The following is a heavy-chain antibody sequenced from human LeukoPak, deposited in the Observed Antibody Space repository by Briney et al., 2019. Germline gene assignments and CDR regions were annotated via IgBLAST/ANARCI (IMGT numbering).Heavy chain of an antibody. CDR1: GFTFSSYS. J-gene: IGHJ4*02. CDR3: ARDTHGSGSYSGY. V-gene: IGHV3-21*01. CDR2: ISSSSSYI. Sequence: GGSLRLSCAASGFTFSSYSMNWVRQAPGKGLEWVSSISSSSSYIYYADSVKGRFTISRDNAKNSLYLQMNSLRAEDTAVYYCARDTHGSGSYSGYWGQGTLVTVSS. D-gene: IGHD3-10*01.